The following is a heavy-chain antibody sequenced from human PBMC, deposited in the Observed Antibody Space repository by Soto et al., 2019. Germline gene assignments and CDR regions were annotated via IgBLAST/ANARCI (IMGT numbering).Heavy chain of an antibody. D-gene: IGHD3-9*01. CDR2: ISGSGATT. CDR3: AKLRYFDWSSYNWFEY. V-gene: IGHV3-23*01. Sequence: GGSLRLSCAASGFTFSSYAMTWVRQAPGKGLEWVSGISGSGATTSYADSVKGRFTVSRDNSKNTLYLQMNSLRVEDTAVYYCAKLRYFDWSSYNWFEYWGQGTPVTVSS. J-gene: IGHJ5*01. CDR1: GFTFSSYA.